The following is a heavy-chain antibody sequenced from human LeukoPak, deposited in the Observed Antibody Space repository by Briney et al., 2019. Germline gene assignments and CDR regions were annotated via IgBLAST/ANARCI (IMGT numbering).Heavy chain of an antibody. V-gene: IGHV3-11*01. D-gene: IGHD5-12*01. CDR3: ARKSIVATFYAFDI. CDR1: GFTFSDYY. J-gene: IGHJ3*02. Sequence: GGSLRLSCAASGFTFSDYYMSWIRQAPGKGLEWVSYISSSGSTIYYADSVKGRFTISRDNAKNSLYLQMNSLRAEDTAVYYCARKSIVATFYAFDIWGQGTMVTVSS. CDR2: ISSSGSTI.